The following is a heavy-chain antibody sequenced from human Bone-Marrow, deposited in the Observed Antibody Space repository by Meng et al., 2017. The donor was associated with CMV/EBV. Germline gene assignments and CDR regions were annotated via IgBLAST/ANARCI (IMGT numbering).Heavy chain of an antibody. CDR3: ARGGIWFGTNYFYY. CDR1: GGSISSSSYY. Sequence: GSLRLSCTVSGGSISSSSYYWGWIRQPPGKGLEWIGSIYYSGSTYYNPSLKSRVTISVDTYKNQFSLKMSSVTAADTAVYYCARGGIWFGTNYFYYCGQGTLVIVSS. CDR2: IYYSGST. D-gene: IGHD3-10*01. V-gene: IGHV4-39*07. J-gene: IGHJ4*02.